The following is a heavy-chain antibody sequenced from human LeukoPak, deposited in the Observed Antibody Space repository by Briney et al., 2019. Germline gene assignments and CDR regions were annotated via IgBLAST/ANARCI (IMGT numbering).Heavy chain of an antibody. CDR1: GGSISSSTYY. CDR2: MYYSGNI. D-gene: IGHD3-10*01. CDR3: ARGRGEGRGISMVRGVRAPSFNWFDP. Sequence: SETLSLTCTVSGGSISSSTYYWGWIRQPPGKGLEWIGSMYYSGNIYYNPSLKSRVTISVDTSKNQFSLKLSSVTAADTAVYYCARGRGEGRGISMVRGVRAPSFNWFDPWGHGTLVTVSS. J-gene: IGHJ5*02. V-gene: IGHV4-39*07.